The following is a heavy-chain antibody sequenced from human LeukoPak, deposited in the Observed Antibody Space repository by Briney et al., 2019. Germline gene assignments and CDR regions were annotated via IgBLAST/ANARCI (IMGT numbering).Heavy chain of an antibody. J-gene: IGHJ4*02. CDR2: ISAYNGNT. CDR3: ARDSQGIAAAEVFDY. D-gene: IGHD6-13*01. CDR1: GYTFTSYD. V-gene: IGHV1-18*01. Sequence: ASVKVSCKASGYTFTSYDISWVRQAPGLGLEWMGWISAYNGNTNYAQKLQGRVTMTTDTSTSTAYMELRSLRSDDTAVYYCARDSQGIAAAEVFDYWGQGTLVTVSS.